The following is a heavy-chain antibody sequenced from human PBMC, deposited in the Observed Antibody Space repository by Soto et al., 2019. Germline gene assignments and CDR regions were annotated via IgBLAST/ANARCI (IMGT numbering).Heavy chain of an antibody. CDR1: GYTFTGYY. J-gene: IGHJ6*02. CDR3: ARGVRLQLWASHYGMDV. D-gene: IGHD5-18*01. CDR2: INPNSGGT. Sequence: ASVKVSCKASGYTFTGYYMHWVRQAPGQGLEWMGWINPNSGGTNYAQKFQGWVTMTRDTSISTAYMELSRLRSDDTAVYYCARGVRLQLWASHYGMDVWGQGTTVTVSS. V-gene: IGHV1-2*04.